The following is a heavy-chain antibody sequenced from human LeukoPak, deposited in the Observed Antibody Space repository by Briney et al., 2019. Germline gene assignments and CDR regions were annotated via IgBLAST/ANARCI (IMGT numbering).Heavy chain of an antibody. CDR1: GFSFSTYA. V-gene: IGHV3-23*01. CDR3: ARVRPVVTAADY. CDR2: ISDSGGST. D-gene: IGHD2-21*02. Sequence: PGGSLRLSCAASGFSFSTYAMSWVHQAPGKGLEWVSGISDSGGSTYYADSVKGRFTISRDNSKNTLYLQMNSLRAEDTAIYYCARVRPVVTAADYWGQGTLVTVSS. J-gene: IGHJ4*02.